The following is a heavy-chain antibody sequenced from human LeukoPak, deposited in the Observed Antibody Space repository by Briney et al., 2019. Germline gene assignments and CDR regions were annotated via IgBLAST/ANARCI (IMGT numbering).Heavy chain of an antibody. J-gene: IGHJ4*02. Sequence: GRSLRLSCATSGFTFSNYAMHWVRQAPGKGLEWVADISYDGSDKYYADSVRGRFTISRDDSKNTLYLQMNSLRAEDTAVYYCERDDYWGQGTLITVSS. CDR1: GFTFSNYA. CDR2: ISYDGSDK. V-gene: IGHV3-30*04. CDR3: ERDDY.